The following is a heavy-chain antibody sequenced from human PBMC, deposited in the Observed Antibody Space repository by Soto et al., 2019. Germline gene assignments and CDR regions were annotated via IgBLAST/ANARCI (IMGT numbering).Heavy chain of an antibody. D-gene: IGHD6-19*01. J-gene: IGHJ5*02. Sequence: LQESGPGLVKPSQTLSLTCFVSGYSISAGGYYWSWIRHHPGKGLEWIGSFYSSGSIIYNPSIRSRVSISGDTSINQFSMSLTSVTAADTARYYCARMYSSGSGWFHPWGQGTLVTVSS. CDR2: FYSSGSI. V-gene: IGHV4-31*03. CDR3: ARMYSSGSGWFHP. CDR1: GYSISAGGYY.